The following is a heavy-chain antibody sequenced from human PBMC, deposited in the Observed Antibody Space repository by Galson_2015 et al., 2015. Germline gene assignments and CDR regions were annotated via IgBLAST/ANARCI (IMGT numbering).Heavy chain of an antibody. CDR1: GGTFSSYA. Sequence: CKASGGTFSSYAISWVRQAPGQGLEWMGGIIPIFGTANYAQKFQGRVTITADESTSTAYMELSSLRSEDTAVYYCARVSWGTVTYWYFDLWGRGTLVTVSS. J-gene: IGHJ2*01. CDR3: ARVSWGTVTYWYFDL. V-gene: IGHV1-69*01. CDR2: IIPIFGTA. D-gene: IGHD4-17*01.